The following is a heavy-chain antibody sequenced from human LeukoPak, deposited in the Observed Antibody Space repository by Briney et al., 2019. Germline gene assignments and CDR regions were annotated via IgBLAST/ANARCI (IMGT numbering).Heavy chain of an antibody. V-gene: IGHV3-23*01. CDR2: ISGSDGGT. D-gene: IGHD5-18*01. CDR3: ARGPLEGIQLWLMSAFDI. Sequence: GGSLRLSCAASGFTFSSYAMTWVRQAPGKGLEWVSAISGSDGGTYYADSVKGRFTISRDNSKNTLYLQMNSLRAEDTAVYYCARGPLEGIQLWLMSAFDIWGQGTMVTVSS. CDR1: GFTFSSYA. J-gene: IGHJ3*02.